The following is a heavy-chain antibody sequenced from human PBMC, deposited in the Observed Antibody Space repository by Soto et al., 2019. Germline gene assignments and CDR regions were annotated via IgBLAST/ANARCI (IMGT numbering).Heavy chain of an antibody. D-gene: IGHD4-17*01. J-gene: IGHJ4*02. V-gene: IGHV1-2*04. CDR1: GYTFTGYY. CDR2: INPNSGGT. CDR3: ARAPDYGDYHADY. Sequence: ASVKVSCKASGYTFTGYYMHWVRQAPGQGLEWMGWINPNSGGTNYAQKFQGWVTMTRDTSISTAYMELSRLRSDDTAVYYCARAPDYGDYHADYWGQGTLVTVSS.